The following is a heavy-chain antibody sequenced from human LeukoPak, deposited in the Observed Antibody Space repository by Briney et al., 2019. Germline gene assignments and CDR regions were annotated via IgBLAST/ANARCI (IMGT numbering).Heavy chain of an antibody. CDR2: INHSGST. V-gene: IGHV4-34*01. CDR1: GGSFSGYY. J-gene: IGHJ4*02. D-gene: IGHD5-18*01. Sequence: SETLSLTCAVYGGSFSGYYWSWIRQPPGKGLEWIGEINHSGSTNYNPSLKSRVTISVDTSKNQFSLKLSSVTAADTAVYYCARRYSYGSHLIDYWGQGTLVTVSS. CDR3: ARRYSYGSHLIDY.